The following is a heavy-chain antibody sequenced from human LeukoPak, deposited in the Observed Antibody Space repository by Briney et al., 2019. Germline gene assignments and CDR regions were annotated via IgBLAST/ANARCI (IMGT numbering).Heavy chain of an antibody. CDR2: IKPNSGVT. V-gene: IGHV1-2*02. Sequence: GASVKVSCKTSGYTFATYFMHWVRQAPGQGFEWMGYIKPNSGVTNYAQKFRGRVTMTWDTSISTAYIELSGLTSDDTAIYYCARPTYCGSNCYFNFDYWGQGTLVTVSS. CDR1: GYTFATYF. CDR3: ARPTYCGSNCYFNFDY. J-gene: IGHJ4*02. D-gene: IGHD2-21*02.